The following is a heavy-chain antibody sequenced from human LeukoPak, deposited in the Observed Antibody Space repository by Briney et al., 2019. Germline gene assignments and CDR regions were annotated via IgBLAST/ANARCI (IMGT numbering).Heavy chain of an antibody. D-gene: IGHD2/OR15-2a*01. V-gene: IGHV1-8*01. Sequence: ASVKVSCKASGYTFTSYDINWVRQATGQGLEWMGWMNPNNGITGYAQKFQGRVTFTINTSISTAYMELSSLTSEDTAVYYCARGLALSYLRGFDPWGQGTLVTVSS. CDR1: GYTFTSYD. CDR2: MNPNNGIT. J-gene: IGHJ5*02. CDR3: ARGLALSYLRGFDP.